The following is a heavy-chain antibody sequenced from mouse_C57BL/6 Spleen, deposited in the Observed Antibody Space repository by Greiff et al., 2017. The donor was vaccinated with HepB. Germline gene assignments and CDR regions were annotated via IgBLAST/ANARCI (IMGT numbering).Heavy chain of an antibody. Sequence: EVQLQQSGPELVKPGASVKISCKASGYSFTGYYMNWVKQSPEKSLEWIGEINPSTGGTTYNQKFKAKATLTVDKSSSTAYMQLKSLTSEDSAVYYCARTYSNYRFFDYGGQGTTLTVSS. CDR1: GYSFTGYY. CDR3: ARTYSNYRFFDY. D-gene: IGHD2-5*01. V-gene: IGHV1-42*01. CDR2: INPSTGGT. J-gene: IGHJ2*01.